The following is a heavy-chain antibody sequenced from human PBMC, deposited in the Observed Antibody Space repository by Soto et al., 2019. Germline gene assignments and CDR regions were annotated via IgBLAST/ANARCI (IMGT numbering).Heavy chain of an antibody. CDR1: GFTFSSYA. CDR2: ISGSGGST. V-gene: IGHV3-23*01. CDR3: AKVASGSFDY. Sequence: GGSLRLSCAASGFTFSSYAMSWVRQAPGKGLVWVSAISGSGGSTSYADSVKGRFTISRDNSKNTLYLQMNSLRAEDWAVYHCAKVASGSFDYWGQGTLVTVSS. J-gene: IGHJ4*02. D-gene: IGHD1-26*01.